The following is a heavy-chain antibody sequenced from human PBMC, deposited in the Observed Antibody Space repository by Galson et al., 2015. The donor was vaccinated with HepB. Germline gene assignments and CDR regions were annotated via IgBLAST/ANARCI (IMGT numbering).Heavy chain of an antibody. D-gene: IGHD2-8*01. V-gene: IGHV1-3*01. CDR2: INAGNGDT. Sequence: SVKVSCKASGYAFNRYAMHWVRQAPGQRLEWMGWINAGNGDTKYSQTFQGRVTITRDTSATTAYMELSNLRSEDTAVYYCARGGMVDRCDHWGQGTQVTVSS. J-gene: IGHJ4*02. CDR1: GYAFNRYA. CDR3: ARGGMVDRCDH.